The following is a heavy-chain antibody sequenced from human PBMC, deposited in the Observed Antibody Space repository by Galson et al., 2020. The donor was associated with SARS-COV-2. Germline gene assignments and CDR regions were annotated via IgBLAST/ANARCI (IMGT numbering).Heavy chain of an antibody. CDR1: GFTFSSYG. Sequence: TGGSLRLSCAASGFTFSSYGMHWVRQAPGKGLEWVAVIWYDGSNKYYADSVKGRFTISRDNSKNTLYLQMNSLRAEDTAVYYCARDLGDSSSWYENWFDPWGQGTLVTVPS. J-gene: IGHJ5*02. D-gene: IGHD6-13*01. V-gene: IGHV3-33*01. CDR2: IWYDGSNK. CDR3: ARDLGDSSSWYENWFDP.